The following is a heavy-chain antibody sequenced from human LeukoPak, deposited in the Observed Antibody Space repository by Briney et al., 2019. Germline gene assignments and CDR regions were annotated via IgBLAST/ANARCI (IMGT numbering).Heavy chain of an antibody. Sequence: SVKVSCKASGGTFSSYAISWVRQAPGQGLEWMGGIIPIFGTANYAQKFQGRVTITTDESTSTAYMELSSLRSEDTAVYYCAGGVVTAIGPPFDYWGQGTLATVSS. V-gene: IGHV1-69*05. CDR3: AGGVVTAIGPPFDY. J-gene: IGHJ4*02. CDR1: GGTFSSYA. CDR2: IIPIFGTA. D-gene: IGHD2-21*02.